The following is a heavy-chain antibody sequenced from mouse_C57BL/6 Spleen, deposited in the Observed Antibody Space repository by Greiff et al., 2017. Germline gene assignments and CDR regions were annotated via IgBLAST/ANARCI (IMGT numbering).Heavy chain of an antibody. CDR3: ARGRAMDD. CDR1: GFNIKDYY. Sequence: EVKLQQSGAELVKPGASVKLSCTASGFNIKDYYMHWVKQRTEQGLEWIGRIEPEDGETKSATKFQGKATITADTSAKPAYLQLSSLTSEDTAVYYCARGRAMDDWGQGTSVTVSS. V-gene: IGHV14-2*01. CDR2: IEPEDGET. J-gene: IGHJ4*01. D-gene: IGHD3-3*01.